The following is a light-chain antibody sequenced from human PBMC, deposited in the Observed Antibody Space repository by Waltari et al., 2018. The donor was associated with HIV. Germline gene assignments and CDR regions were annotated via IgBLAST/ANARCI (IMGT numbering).Light chain of an antibody. CDR2: KVS. V-gene: IGKV2-30*01. CDR1: QSLVYRDGNTY. Sequence: DVVMTQSPLSLPVTLGQPASISCRSSQSLVYRDGNTYLIWFQQRPGQSPRRLIYKVSNRDSGVPDRFSGSGSGTDFTLKISRVEAEDVGVYYCMQGTHWPYTVGQGTKLKIK. CDR3: MQGTHWPYT. J-gene: IGKJ2*01.